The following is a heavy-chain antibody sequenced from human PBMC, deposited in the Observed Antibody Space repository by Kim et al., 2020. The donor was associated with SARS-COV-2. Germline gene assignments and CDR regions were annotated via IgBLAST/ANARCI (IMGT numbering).Heavy chain of an antibody. CDR3: ARDRYYYGMDV. V-gene: IGHV4-31*03. Sequence: SETLSLTCTVSGGSISSGGYYWTWIRQHPGKGLEWIGYIYYSENTYYNPSLKSRVTISVDTSKNQFSLKLSSVTAADTAVYYCARDRYYYGMDVWGQGTTVTVSS. J-gene: IGHJ6*02. CDR2: IYYSENT. CDR1: GGSISSGGYY.